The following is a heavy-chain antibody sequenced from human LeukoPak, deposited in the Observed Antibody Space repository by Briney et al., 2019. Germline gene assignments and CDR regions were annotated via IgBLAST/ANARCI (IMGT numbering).Heavy chain of an antibody. CDR1: GGSISSGSYY. J-gene: IGHJ4*02. Sequence: SETLSLTCTVSGGSISSGSYYWSWIRQPAGKGLEWIGRIYTSGSTNYNPSLKSRVTISVDTSKNQFSLKLSSVTAADTAVYYCARDSAGRWLKFDYWGQGTLVTVSS. V-gene: IGHV4-61*02. D-gene: IGHD5-24*01. CDR3: ARDSAGRWLKFDY. CDR2: IYTSGST.